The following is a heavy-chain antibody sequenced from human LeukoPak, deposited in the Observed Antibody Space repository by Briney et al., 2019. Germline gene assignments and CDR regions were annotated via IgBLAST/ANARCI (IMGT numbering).Heavy chain of an antibody. J-gene: IGHJ6*03. Sequence: GGSLRLSCAASGFTFSSYAMHWVRQAPGKGLEYVSAISSNGGSTYYANSVKGRFTISRDNSKNSLYLQMNSLRAEDTAVYYCARVDYSNYLLIYYYYYMDVWAKGPRSPSP. V-gene: IGHV3-64*01. CDR2: ISSNGGST. CDR3: ARVDYSNYLLIYYYYYMDV. CDR1: GFTFSSYA. D-gene: IGHD4-11*01.